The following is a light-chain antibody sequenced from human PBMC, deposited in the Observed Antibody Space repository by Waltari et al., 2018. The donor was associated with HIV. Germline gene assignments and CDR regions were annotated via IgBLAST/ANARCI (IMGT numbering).Light chain of an antibody. CDR3: QAWDSSTVL. V-gene: IGLV3-1*01. CDR1: TLENIY. J-gene: IGLJ2*01. Sequence: SYELTQPPSVSVSPGQTATITCSGDTLENIYACWSQHRPGQSPVLFIYQDNKRPLGIPERFSGSRSGNIATLTISGAQAMDEAAYFCQAWDSSTVLFGGGTKLTVL. CDR2: QDN.